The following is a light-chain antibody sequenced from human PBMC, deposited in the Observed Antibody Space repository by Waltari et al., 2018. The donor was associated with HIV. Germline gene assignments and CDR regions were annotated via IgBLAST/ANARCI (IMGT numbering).Light chain of an antibody. CDR1: QPIFSD. Sequence: VVMPQSPATLSVSPGGRATLSCRASQPIFSDLAWYQQKPGQAPRRLIYGASTRATGVPARFSGSGSGTEFTLTISSLQSEDFAVYYCQQYKHWPLTFGQGTRVEIK. CDR2: GAS. J-gene: IGKJ1*01. CDR3: QQYKHWPLT. V-gene: IGKV3-15*01.